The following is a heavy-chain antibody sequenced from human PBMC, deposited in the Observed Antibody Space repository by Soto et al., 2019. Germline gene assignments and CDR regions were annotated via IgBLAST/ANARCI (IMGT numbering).Heavy chain of an antibody. CDR1: GGSMSSYY. J-gene: IGHJ6*02. CDR3: ARDQGWGRCYGGSCYYGVDV. CDR2: IYDSENT. D-gene: IGHD2-15*01. Sequence: QVQLQESGPGLVKPSETLSLTCTVSGGSMSSYYWSWIRQPPGKGLEWIGYIYDSENTYYNPSLKSRVTISLDTSKKQFSLKLSSVTAADTAVYYCARDQGWGRCYGGSCYYGVDVWGQGTTVTVSS. V-gene: IGHV4-59*01.